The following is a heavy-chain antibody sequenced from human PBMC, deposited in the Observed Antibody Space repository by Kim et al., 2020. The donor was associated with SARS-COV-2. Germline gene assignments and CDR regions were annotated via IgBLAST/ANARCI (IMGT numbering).Heavy chain of an antibody. CDR3: AKELSKFRGVICRDGMDV. Sequence: GRLTISRDNSKNTLYLQMNGLRAEDTAVYYCAKELSKFRGVICRDGMDVWGQGTTVTVSS. V-gene: IGHV3-23*01. D-gene: IGHD3-10*01. J-gene: IGHJ6*02.